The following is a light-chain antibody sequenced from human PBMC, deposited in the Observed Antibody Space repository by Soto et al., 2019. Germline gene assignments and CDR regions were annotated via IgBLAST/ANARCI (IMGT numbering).Light chain of an antibody. CDR1: SGHNSYA. V-gene: IGLV4-69*01. CDR3: QTWSTDIRV. CDR2: LNSDGSH. Sequence: QPVLTQPPSASASLGASVKLTCTLSSGHNSYAIAWHQQQPEKGPRYLMKLNSDGSHSKGAGIPDRFSGSSSGAERYLTISSLQAEDEADYCCQTWSTDIRVFGGGTKLTVL. J-gene: IGLJ3*02.